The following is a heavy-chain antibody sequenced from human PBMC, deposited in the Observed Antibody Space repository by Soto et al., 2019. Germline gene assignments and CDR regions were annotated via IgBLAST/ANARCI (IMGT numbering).Heavy chain of an antibody. CDR2: ILANGGAT. CDR1: VFTFSDYV. CDR3: VKDRSLEVDVLYYFEM. V-gene: IGHV3-64D*06. Sequence: VGSLRLSCSASVFTFSDYVIHLFRQAPGKGLEFVSAILANGGATYYADSVRGRFTISRDNSKNMLFLQMSSLRPDDTAVYYCVKDRSLEVDVLYYFEMWGKGTLVTVXS. D-gene: IGHD3-16*01. J-gene: IGHJ1*01.